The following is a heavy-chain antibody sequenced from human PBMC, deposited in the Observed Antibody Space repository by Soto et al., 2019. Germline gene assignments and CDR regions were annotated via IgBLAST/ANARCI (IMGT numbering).Heavy chain of an antibody. V-gene: IGHV3-30*18. CDR1: GFTFRSYG. D-gene: IGHD1-1*01. J-gene: IGHJ6*02. CDR3: AKEFGWELQLSHPYYNYGMDV. CDR2: MSFDGSNK. Sequence: LRLSCAASGFTFRSYGMHWVRQAPGKGLEWVALMSFDGSNKYYADSVRGRFTISSDNSKSTLYLQMDILRPEDTAVYYCAKEFGWELQLSHPYYNYGMDVWGQGTTVTVSS.